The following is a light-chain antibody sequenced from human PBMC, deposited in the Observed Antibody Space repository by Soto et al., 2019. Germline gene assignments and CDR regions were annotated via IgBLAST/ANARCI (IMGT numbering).Light chain of an antibody. CDR1: QRIRTW. Sequence: DIPMTQSPSTLSASVGDRVTITCRASQRIRTWLAWYQQKPGKAPKVLISEASTLQSGFPSRFSGSGSGTEFTVTMSSLQPDDFATYYCQEYSRYFGGGTKVEIK. CDR3: QEYSRY. CDR2: EAS. V-gene: IGKV1-5*01. J-gene: IGKJ4*01.